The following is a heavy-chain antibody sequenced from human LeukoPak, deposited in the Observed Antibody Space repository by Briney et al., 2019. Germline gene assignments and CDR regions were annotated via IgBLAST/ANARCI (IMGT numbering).Heavy chain of an antibody. D-gene: IGHD3-16*01. CDR1: GFTFSSYA. CDR2: ISGSGGST. Sequence: AGGSLRLSCAASGFTFSSYAMSWVRQAPGKGLEWVSAISGSGGSTYYADSVKGRFTISRDNSKNTLYLQMNSLRAEDTAVYYCARDRGGNGSFDYWGQGTLVTVSS. V-gene: IGHV3-23*01. J-gene: IGHJ4*02. CDR3: ARDRGGNGSFDY.